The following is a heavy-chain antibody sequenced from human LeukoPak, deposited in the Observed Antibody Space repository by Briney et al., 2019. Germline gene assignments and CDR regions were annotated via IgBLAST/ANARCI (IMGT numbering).Heavy chain of an antibody. V-gene: IGHV3-48*01. J-gene: IGHJ4*02. D-gene: IGHD6-13*01. CDR1: GFTFSSYP. CDR2: ISTSSSSI. Sequence: GGSLRLSCAASGFTFSSYPMNWVRQAPGKGLDWVSYISTSSSSIHYADSVKGRFTISRDNFKNTLYLQMNSLRAEDTAVYYCARDLGPVATAGTEFDYWGQGTLVTVSS. CDR3: ARDLGPVATAGTEFDY.